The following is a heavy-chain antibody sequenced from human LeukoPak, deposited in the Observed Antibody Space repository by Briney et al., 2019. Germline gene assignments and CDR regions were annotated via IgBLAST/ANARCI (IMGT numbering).Heavy chain of an antibody. D-gene: IGHD3-22*01. V-gene: IGHV4-61*02. Sequence: SQTLSLTCSVSGDSISSGNYDWAWIRQPAGKGLEWIGRIYSTGSTNYNPSRKSRVTISVDTSKNQFSLRLSSVTAADTAVYYCARVTTGGYYNCWGQGTLVTVS. CDR1: GDSISSGNYD. J-gene: IGHJ4*02. CDR2: IYSTGST. CDR3: ARVTTGGYYNC.